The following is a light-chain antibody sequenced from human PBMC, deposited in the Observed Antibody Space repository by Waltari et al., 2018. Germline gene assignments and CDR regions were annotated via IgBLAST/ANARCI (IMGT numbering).Light chain of an antibody. CDR2: STN. Sequence: QTVVTQEPSFSVSPGGTVTLTCGLSSGSVSTTYYPSWYQQTPGQAPRTLIYSTNIRSSGVPDRFSCSSFGNHAALIITVVEAVDASDYYCLLYMPSGDCLFGGGTKLTVL. J-gene: IGLJ3*02. CDR1: SGSVSTTYY. CDR3: LLYMPSGDCL. V-gene: IGLV8-61*01.